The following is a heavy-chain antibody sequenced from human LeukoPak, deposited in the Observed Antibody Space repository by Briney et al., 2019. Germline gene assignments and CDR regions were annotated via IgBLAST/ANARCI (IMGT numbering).Heavy chain of an antibody. CDR3: AKVDRGDYSSSPVPYYNYFMNV. D-gene: IGHD6-13*01. CDR1: GFTFSYYS. V-gene: IGHV3-21*01. J-gene: IGHJ6*03. CDR2: ISSSSSLI. Sequence: GSLRLSCAAFGFTFSYYSMNWVRQAPGRGLEWVSCISSSSSLIFYSDSVRGRFTISRDNAKNLLYLHMNSLRVEDTTVYYCAKVDRGDYSSSPVPYYNYFMNVWGKGTTVTVSS.